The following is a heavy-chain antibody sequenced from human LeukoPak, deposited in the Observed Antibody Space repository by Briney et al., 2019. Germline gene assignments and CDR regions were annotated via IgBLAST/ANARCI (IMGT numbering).Heavy chain of an antibody. Sequence: PGGSLRLSCVGSGFTFSSYEMNWVRQAPGKGLEWVSYISSSGSTIYYADFVKGRFTISRDNAKNSLYLQMNSLRAEDTAVYYCAHSPIAAGANGYWGQGTLVTVSS. V-gene: IGHV3-48*03. CDR1: GFTFSSYE. CDR3: AHSPIAAGANGY. CDR2: ISSSGSTI. D-gene: IGHD1-26*01. J-gene: IGHJ4*02.